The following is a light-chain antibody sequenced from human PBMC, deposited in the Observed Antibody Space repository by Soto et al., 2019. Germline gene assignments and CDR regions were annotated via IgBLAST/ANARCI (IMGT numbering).Light chain of an antibody. Sequence: DIVMTQSPDSLAVSLGERATINCKSSQSVLYSSNNKNYLAWYQQKPGQPPKLLIYWASTRESGVPDRFSGSGSGKDFIITISSLQAEDVAVYYSQQNNNTPTWTFGQGTKVEIK. J-gene: IGKJ1*01. CDR1: QSVLYSSNNKNY. CDR2: WAS. CDR3: QQNNNTPTWT. V-gene: IGKV4-1*01.